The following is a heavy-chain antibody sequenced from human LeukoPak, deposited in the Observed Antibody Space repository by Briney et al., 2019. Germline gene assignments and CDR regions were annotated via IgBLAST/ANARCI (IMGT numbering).Heavy chain of an antibody. Sequence: GGTLRLSCAASGFTFSTYSMTWVPQGPGKGLEWVSSIYPSGDSTFYADSVKGRFTISRVNSKNTLYLQMSSLRTEDTAIYYCAKDVVPDSGWDLDYWGQGTLVTVSS. D-gene: IGHD6-19*01. CDR3: AKDVVPDSGWDLDY. CDR2: IYPSGDST. V-gene: IGHV3-23*01. CDR1: GFTFSTYS. J-gene: IGHJ4*02.